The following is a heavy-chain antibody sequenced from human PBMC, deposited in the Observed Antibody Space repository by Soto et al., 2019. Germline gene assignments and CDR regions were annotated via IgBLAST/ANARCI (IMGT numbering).Heavy chain of an antibody. CDR1: GFTFSSYW. Sequence: EVQLVESGGGLVQPGGSLRLSCAASGFTFSSYWMSWVRQAPGKGLEWVANIKQDGSEKYYVDSVKGRFTIPRDNAKNSLYLQMNSLRAEETAVYYCAREGLYCTNGVCSRPTYYFDYWGQGVLVTVFS. CDR2: IKQDGSEK. J-gene: IGHJ4*02. CDR3: AREGLYCTNGVCSRPTYYFDY. V-gene: IGHV3-7*01. D-gene: IGHD2-8*01.